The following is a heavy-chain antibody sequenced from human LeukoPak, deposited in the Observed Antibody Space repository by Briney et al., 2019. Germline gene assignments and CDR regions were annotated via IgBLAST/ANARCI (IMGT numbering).Heavy chain of an antibody. V-gene: IGHV4-39*01. CDR3: ARHQRGIAALSNY. Sequence: SETLSLTCTVSGGSISSSSYYWGWIRQPPGRGLEWIGSIYYSGSTYYNPSLKSRVTISVDTSENQFSLKLSSVTAADTAVYYCARHQRGIAALSNYWGQGTLVTVSS. J-gene: IGHJ4*02. CDR2: IYYSGST. D-gene: IGHD6-13*01. CDR1: GGSISSSSYY.